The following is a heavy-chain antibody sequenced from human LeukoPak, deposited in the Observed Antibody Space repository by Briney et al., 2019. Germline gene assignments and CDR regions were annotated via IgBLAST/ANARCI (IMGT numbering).Heavy chain of an antibody. V-gene: IGHV4-39*01. CDR1: GASISSSSYY. CDR3: ARGGSSWYDYFGY. J-gene: IGHJ4*02. D-gene: IGHD6-13*01. Sequence: SETLSLTCTVSGASISSSSYYWGWIRQPPGKGLEWIGSIYHSGSTRYNPSLKSRVTISVDTSKNQFSLKLSYVTAEDTAVYYCARGGSSWYDYFGYWGQGTLVTVSS. CDR2: IYHSGST.